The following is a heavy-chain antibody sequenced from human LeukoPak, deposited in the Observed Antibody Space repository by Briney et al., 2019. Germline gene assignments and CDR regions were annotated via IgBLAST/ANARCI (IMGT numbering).Heavy chain of an antibody. V-gene: IGHV4-59*01. CDR3: ARAEDYSYYSG. Sequence: PSETLSLTCTVSGGSISSYYWSWIRQPPGKGLEWIGYIYYSGSTNYNPSLKSRVTISVDTSKNQFSLKLSSVTAADTAVYYCARAEDYSYYSGWGQGTLVTVSS. D-gene: IGHD4-11*01. CDR2: IYYSGST. J-gene: IGHJ4*02. CDR1: GGSISSYY.